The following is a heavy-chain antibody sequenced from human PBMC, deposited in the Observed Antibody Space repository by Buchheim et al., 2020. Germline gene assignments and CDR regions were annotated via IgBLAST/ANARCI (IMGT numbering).Heavy chain of an antibody. J-gene: IGHJ6*02. CDR2: ISYDGSNK. CDR3: AKEGQLDLYYYYGMDV. V-gene: IGHV3-30*18. CDR1: GFTFSSYG. Sequence: QVQLVESGGGVVQPGRSLRPSCAASGFTFSSYGMHWVRQAPGKGLEWVAVISYDGSNKYYADSVKGRFTISSDNSKNTLYLQMNSQRAEDTAVYYCAKEGQLDLYYYYGMDVWGQGTT. D-gene: IGHD6-13*01.